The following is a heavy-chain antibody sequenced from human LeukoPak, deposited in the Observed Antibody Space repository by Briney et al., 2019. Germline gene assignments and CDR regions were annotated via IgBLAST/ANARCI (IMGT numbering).Heavy chain of an antibody. CDR1: GGSISRYY. CDR2: IYYSGST. V-gene: IGHV4-59*01. J-gene: IGHJ6*03. D-gene: IGHD2-21*01. CDR3: ARPIAPSPGYYYYMDV. Sequence: SXXLSLTCTVSGGSISRYYWSWIRQPPGKGLEWIGYIYYSGSTNYNPSLKSRVTISVDTSKNQFSLKLSSVTAADTAVYYCARPIAPSPGYYYYMDVWGKGTTVTVSS.